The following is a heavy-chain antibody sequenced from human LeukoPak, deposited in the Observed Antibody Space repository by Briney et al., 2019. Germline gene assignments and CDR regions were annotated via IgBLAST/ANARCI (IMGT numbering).Heavy chain of an antibody. V-gene: IGHV3-23*01. J-gene: IGHJ4*02. CDR3: AKDLWESGLKAFDY. CDR1: GFTFSSYA. CDR2: ISGSGGST. D-gene: IGHD3-3*01. Sequence: GGSLRLSSAASGFTFSSYAMSWVRQAPGKGLEWVSAISGSGGSTYYAGSVKGRFTISRDNSKNTLYLQMNSLRAEDTAVYYCAKDLWESGLKAFDYWGQGTLVTVSS.